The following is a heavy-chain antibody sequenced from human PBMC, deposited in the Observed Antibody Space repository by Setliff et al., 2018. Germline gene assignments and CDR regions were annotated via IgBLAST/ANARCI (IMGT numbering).Heavy chain of an antibody. D-gene: IGHD3-3*01. J-gene: IGHJ4*02. CDR3: ARVTGVTTFGVIMKDFEF. CDR2: ISAQDGNT. Sequence: ASVKVSCKTSGYTFRSYGVSWVRQAPGQGLEWMGWISAQDGNTIYAQNFQGRVTMTTDTSTSTAYMETRSLTSDDTAVYYCARVTGVTTFGVIMKDFEFWGQGTLVTVSS. CDR1: GYTFRSYG. V-gene: IGHV1-18*01.